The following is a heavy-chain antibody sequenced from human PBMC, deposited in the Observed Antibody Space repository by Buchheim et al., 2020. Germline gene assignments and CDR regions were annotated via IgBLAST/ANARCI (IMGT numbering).Heavy chain of an antibody. CDR1: GFKFGDHV. Sequence: EVQLVESGGDLVQPGGSLRLSCATSGFKFGDHVMTWVRQAPGKGLEWVGVIRSKTLGGTTQYAASVKGRFTISRDDSKSFAYLQMNSLKTEDTAVYYCNRGGSHGYPDYWGQGTL. D-gene: IGHD5-18*01. V-gene: IGHV3-49*04. CDR2: IRSKTLGGTT. J-gene: IGHJ4*02. CDR3: NRGGSHGYPDY.